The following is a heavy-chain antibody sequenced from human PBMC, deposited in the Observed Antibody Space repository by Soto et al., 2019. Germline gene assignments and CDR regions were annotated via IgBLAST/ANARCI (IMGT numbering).Heavy chain of an antibody. V-gene: IGHV1-46*01. CDR1: GFTFTNYW. CDR3: ARDVCDYGANPDH. J-gene: IGHJ5*02. D-gene: IGHD4-17*01. CDR2: INPSGAKP. Sequence: QVQLVQSGAEVKKPGAAVKVACKTSGFTFTNYWMHLVRQAPGQGLAWMGIINPSGAKPSYGQKCQGRGTMTRDTSTSPVYMELISPTSEEPAVYFCARDVCDYGANPDHWGQGTLVSVSS.